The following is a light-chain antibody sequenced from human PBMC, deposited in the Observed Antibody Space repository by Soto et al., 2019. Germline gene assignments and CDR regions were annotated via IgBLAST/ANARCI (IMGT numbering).Light chain of an antibody. CDR2: EGS. CDR1: SSDVGSYNL. CDR3: CSYAGSSTFV. Sequence: QSALTQPASVSGSPGQSITISCTGTSSDVGSYNLVSWYQQHPGKAPKLMIYEGSKRPSGVSNRFSGSKSGNTASLTISGIQVEDEADYYCCSYAGSSTFVFGGGTKVTVL. V-gene: IGLV2-23*01. J-gene: IGLJ2*01.